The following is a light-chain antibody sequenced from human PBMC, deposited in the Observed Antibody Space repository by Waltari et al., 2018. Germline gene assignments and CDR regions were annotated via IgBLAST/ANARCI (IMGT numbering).Light chain of an antibody. CDR1: QRVNAN. CDR2: SAS. J-gene: IGKJ2*01. V-gene: IGKV3-15*01. CDR3: QQGYT. Sequence: EVLMTQSPATLSVSPGERATLTCRASQRVNANVAWYQQRPGQAPGLLIYSASTRATGIPARFSGSGDGTAFTLTITSLQSEDFAVYYCQQGYTFGQGTKLEIK.